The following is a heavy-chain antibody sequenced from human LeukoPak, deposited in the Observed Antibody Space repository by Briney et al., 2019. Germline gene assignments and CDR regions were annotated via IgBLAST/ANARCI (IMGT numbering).Heavy chain of an antibody. J-gene: IGHJ6*02. CDR3: ARAYYGSGSYHPYYYYGMDV. D-gene: IGHD3-10*01. V-gene: IGHV1-18*01. Sequence: ASVKVSCKASGYTFTSYGISWVRQAPGQGLEWMGWISAYNGNTNYAQKLQGRVTMTTDTSTSTAYMELRSLRSDDTAVYYCARAYYGSGSYHPYYYYGMDVWGQGTTVTVSS. CDR1: GYTFTSYG. CDR2: ISAYNGNT.